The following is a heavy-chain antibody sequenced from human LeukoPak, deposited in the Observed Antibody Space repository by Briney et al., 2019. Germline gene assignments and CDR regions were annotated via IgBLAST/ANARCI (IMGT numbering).Heavy chain of an antibody. CDR3: ARHVDSYVLRGFDY. D-gene: IGHD5-18*01. J-gene: IGHJ4*02. Sequence: KPGGSLRLSCAASGFTFSSYTMNWIRQPPGKGLEWIGSIYYSGSTYYNPSLKSRVTISVDTSKNQFSLKLSSVTAADTAVYYCARHVDSYVLRGFDYWGQGTLVTVSS. V-gene: IGHV4-39*01. CDR1: GFTFSSYT. CDR2: IYYSGST.